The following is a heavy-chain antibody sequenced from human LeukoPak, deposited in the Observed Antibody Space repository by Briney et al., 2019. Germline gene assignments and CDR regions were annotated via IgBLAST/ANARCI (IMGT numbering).Heavy chain of an antibody. CDR2: ISSSSSYI. V-gene: IGHV3-21*01. J-gene: IGHJ3*02. Sequence: GGSLRLSCAASGFTFSSYSMNWVRQAPGKGLEWVSSISSSSSYIYYADSVKGRFTISRDNAKNSLYLQMNSPRAEDTAVYYCARPRGPLALDIWGQGTMVTVSS. CDR1: GFTFSSYS. CDR3: ARPRGPLALDI.